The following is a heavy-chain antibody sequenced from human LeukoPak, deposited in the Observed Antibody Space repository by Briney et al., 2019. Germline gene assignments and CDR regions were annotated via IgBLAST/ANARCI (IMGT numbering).Heavy chain of an antibody. V-gene: IGHV3-7*02. CDR1: GFPFTSSW. Sequence: RGSLRLSCAASGFPFTSSWMSWVRLPPGKGLEWVANIKQDGSEEYYVDSVKGRFTISRDNAKNSLYLQMNSLRAEDTAVYYCARVFNWNYKYYFDYWGQGTLVTVSS. CDR3: ARVFNWNYKYYFDY. CDR2: IKQDGSEE. D-gene: IGHD1-7*01. J-gene: IGHJ4*02.